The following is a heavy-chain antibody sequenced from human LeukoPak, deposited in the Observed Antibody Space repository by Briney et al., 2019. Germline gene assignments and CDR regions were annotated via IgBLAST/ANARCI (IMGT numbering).Heavy chain of an antibody. Sequence: PSETLSLTCTVSGGSISSYYWSWIRQPPGKGLEWIGYIYYSGGTNYNPSLKSRVTISVDTSKNQFSLKLSSVTAADTAVYYCAREYSYGRLDYWGQGTLVTVSS. CDR3: AREYSYGRLDY. CDR1: GGSISSYY. J-gene: IGHJ4*02. CDR2: IYYSGGT. V-gene: IGHV4-59*01. D-gene: IGHD5-18*01.